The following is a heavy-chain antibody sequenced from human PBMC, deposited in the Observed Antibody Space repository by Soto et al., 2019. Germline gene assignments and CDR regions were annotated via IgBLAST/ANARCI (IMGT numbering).Heavy chain of an antibody. CDR2: ISGGGDDT. J-gene: IGHJ4*02. Sequence: PGGSLRLSCAASRFTFSSYAMSWVRQAPGKGLEWVSSISGGGDDTYYAAPVKGRFTISRDNSKNTLYLQMSSLRTEDTAGYYCTTQYSSSTSCYIRAGVYYDSSAIDYWGQGTLVTVSS. D-gene: IGHD2-2*02. CDR1: RFTFSSYA. V-gene: IGHV3-23*01. CDR3: TTQYSSSTSCYIRAGVYYDSSAIDY.